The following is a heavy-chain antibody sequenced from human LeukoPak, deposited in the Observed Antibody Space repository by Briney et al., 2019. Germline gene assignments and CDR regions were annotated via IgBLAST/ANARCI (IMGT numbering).Heavy chain of an antibody. J-gene: IGHJ4*02. CDR1: GYTLTELS. Sequence: ASVKVSCKVSGYTLTELSMHRVRQPPGKALEWMGGFDPEDGETIYAQKFQGRVTMTEDTSTDTAYMELSSLRSEDTAVYYCATEYSSGWYGGFDYWGQGTLVTVSS. V-gene: IGHV1-24*01. CDR2: FDPEDGET. D-gene: IGHD6-19*01. CDR3: ATEYSSGWYGGFDY.